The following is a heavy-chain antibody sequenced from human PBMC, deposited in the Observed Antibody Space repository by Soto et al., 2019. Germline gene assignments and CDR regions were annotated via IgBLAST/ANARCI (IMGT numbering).Heavy chain of an antibody. CDR3: AKDSPRNYFDY. Sequence: GGSLRLSCAASGFTFSSSAMSWVRQAPGKGLEWVSSISGCGGSTYYADSVKGRFTISRDNSKNTLNLQMNSLRAEDTAVYYCAKDSPRNYFDYWGQGTLVTVSS. CDR1: GFTFSSSA. V-gene: IGHV3-23*01. CDR2: ISGCGGST. J-gene: IGHJ4*02.